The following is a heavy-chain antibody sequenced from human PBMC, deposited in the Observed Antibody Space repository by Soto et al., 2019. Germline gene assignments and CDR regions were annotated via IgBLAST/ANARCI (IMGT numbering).Heavy chain of an antibody. Sequence: SETLSLTCAVSGGSISSGGYSWSWIRQPPGKGLEWIGYIYHSGSTYYNPSLKSRVTISVDRSKNQFSLKLSSVTAADTAVYYCARGGKQQLAYYWGQGTLVTVSS. CDR2: IYHSGST. V-gene: IGHV4-30-2*01. D-gene: IGHD6-13*01. CDR3: ARGGKQQLAYY. J-gene: IGHJ4*02. CDR1: GGSISSGGYS.